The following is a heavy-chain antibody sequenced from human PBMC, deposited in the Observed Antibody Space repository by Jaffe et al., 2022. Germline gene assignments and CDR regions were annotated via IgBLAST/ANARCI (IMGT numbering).Heavy chain of an antibody. V-gene: IGHV4-59*01. CDR3: ARATLEWLRRPSYWFDP. CDR2: IYYSGST. D-gene: IGHD3-3*01. J-gene: IGHJ5*02. Sequence: QVQLQESGPGLVKPSETLSLTCTVSGGSISSYYWSWIRQPPGKGLEWIGYIYYSGSTNYNPSLKSRVTISVDTSKNQFSLKLSSVTAADTAVYYCARATLEWLRRPSYWFDPWGQGTLVTVSS. CDR1: GGSISSYY.